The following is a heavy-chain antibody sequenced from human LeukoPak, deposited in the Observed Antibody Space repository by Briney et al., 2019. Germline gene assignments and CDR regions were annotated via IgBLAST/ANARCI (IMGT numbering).Heavy chain of an antibody. J-gene: IGHJ3*02. Sequence: ASVKVSCKASGYSFTSYGISWVRQAPRQGLEWMGWIAVYNGNTNYAQKLQGRVTMTTDTSTSTAYMELRSLRSDDTAVYYCARNLLYSSSWYGNAFDIWGQGTMVTVSS. D-gene: IGHD6-13*01. CDR1: GYSFTSYG. CDR2: IAVYNGNT. CDR3: ARNLLYSSSWYGNAFDI. V-gene: IGHV1-18*01.